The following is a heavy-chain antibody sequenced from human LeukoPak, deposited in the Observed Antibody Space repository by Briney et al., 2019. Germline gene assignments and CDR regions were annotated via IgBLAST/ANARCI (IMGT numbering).Heavy chain of an antibody. CDR2: ISSSSSYI. CDR1: GFTFSSYS. CDR3: ARAPRHYYGSGSSGDY. J-gene: IGHJ4*02. D-gene: IGHD3-10*01. Sequence: GGSLRLSCAASGFTFSSYSMNWVRQAPGKGLEWVSSISSSSSYIYYADSVKGRFTISRDNAKNSLYLQMNSLRAEDTAVYYCARAPRHYYGSGSSGDYWGQGTLVTVSS. V-gene: IGHV3-21*01.